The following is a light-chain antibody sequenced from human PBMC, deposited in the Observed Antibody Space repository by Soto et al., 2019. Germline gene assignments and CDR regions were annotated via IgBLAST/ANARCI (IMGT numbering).Light chain of an antibody. V-gene: IGKV3-11*01. Sequence: EIVLTQSPGTLSLAPGERATLSCRASQSVSSYLAWYQQKPGQAPRLLIYDASNRATGIRARFSGSGSGTDFTLTISSLEPEDSAVYYCQQRSNWTFGQGTKVDIK. J-gene: IGKJ1*01. CDR2: DAS. CDR3: QQRSNWT. CDR1: QSVSSY.